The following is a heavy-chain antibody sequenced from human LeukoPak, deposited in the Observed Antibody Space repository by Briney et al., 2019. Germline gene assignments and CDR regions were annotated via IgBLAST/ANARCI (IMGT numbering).Heavy chain of an antibody. V-gene: IGHV1-2*02. J-gene: IGHJ4*02. D-gene: IGHD7-27*01. CDR3: GRDGANSGIGY. CDR1: GYTFSGYY. Sequence: GASVKVSCKASGYTFSGYYIHWVRQAPGQGLEWMGWINPKTGGAKYAQIFQGRVTMTRDASISTAFMDLSSLRSDDTAVYYCGRDGANSGIGYWGQGTLVTVSS. CDR2: INPKTGGA.